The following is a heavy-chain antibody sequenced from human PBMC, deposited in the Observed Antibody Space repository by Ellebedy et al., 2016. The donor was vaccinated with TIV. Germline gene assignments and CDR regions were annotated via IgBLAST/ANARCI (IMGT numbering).Heavy chain of an antibody. V-gene: IGHV7-4-1*02. CDR3: VRDRRGAGPSQFGVDF. Sequence: AASVKVSCKASGYTFASYGVNWVRQAPGQGLEWMGWINTDTGNPTYAQDFTGRFVFSLDTSVSTAYLEISSLKAEDTAMYFCVRDRRGAGPSQFGVDFWGQGTLVTVSS. CDR2: INTDTGNP. D-gene: IGHD3-10*01. J-gene: IGHJ4*02. CDR1: GYTFASYG.